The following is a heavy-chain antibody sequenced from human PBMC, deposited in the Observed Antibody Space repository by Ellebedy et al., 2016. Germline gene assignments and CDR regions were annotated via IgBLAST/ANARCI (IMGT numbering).Heavy chain of an antibody. CDR1: GFTFSSYW. CDR2: INSDGSST. D-gene: IGHD3-9*01. CDR3: ARGPDCDWLLFPLDY. J-gene: IGHJ4*02. Sequence: GGSLRLXCAASGFTFSSYWMHWVRQAPGKGLVWVSRINSDGSSTSYADSVKGRFTISRDNAKNTLYLQMNSLRAEDTAVYYCARGPDCDWLLFPLDYWGQGTLVTVSS. V-gene: IGHV3-74*01.